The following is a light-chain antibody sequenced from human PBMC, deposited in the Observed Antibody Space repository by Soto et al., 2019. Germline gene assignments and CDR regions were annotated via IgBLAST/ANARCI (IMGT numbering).Light chain of an antibody. CDR1: QIISTY. V-gene: IGKV1-39*01. CDR3: QPSYSTPHT. J-gene: IGKJ2*01. Sequence: DIQMTQSPSSLAAFVGDRVTISCRASQIISTYLNWYQQKPGQVPTLLIYGASSLQSGVPSRFSASGSGTDFTLSISSLQREDFATYYCQPSYSTPHTFGQGTKLEIK. CDR2: GAS.